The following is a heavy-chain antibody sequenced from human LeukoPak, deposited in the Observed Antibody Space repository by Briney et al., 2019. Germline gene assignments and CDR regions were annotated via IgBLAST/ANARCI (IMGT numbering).Heavy chain of an antibody. CDR2: IYSGGST. Sequence: GGSLRLSCAASGFTVSSNYMSWVRQAPGKGLEWVSVIYSGGSTYYADSVKGRFTISRDNSENTLYLQMNSLRAEDTAVYYCARDREDIVVVPAASYYYYYYMDVWGKGTTVTISS. CDR1: GFTVSSNY. CDR3: ARDREDIVVVPAASYYYYYYMDV. J-gene: IGHJ6*03. D-gene: IGHD2-2*01. V-gene: IGHV3-53*01.